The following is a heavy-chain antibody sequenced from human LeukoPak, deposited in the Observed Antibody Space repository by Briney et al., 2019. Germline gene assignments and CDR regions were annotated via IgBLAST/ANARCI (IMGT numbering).Heavy chain of an antibody. CDR3: ARDAPCSSTSCSQYSWFDP. Sequence: SETLSLTCTVSGYSISSGYYWGWIRQPPGKGLEWIGSIYHSGSTYYNPSLKSRVTISVDTSKNQFSLKLSSVTAADTAVYYCARDAPCSSTSCSQYSWFDPWGQGTLVTVSS. CDR1: GYSISSGYY. D-gene: IGHD2-2*01. J-gene: IGHJ5*02. V-gene: IGHV4-38-2*02. CDR2: IYHSGST.